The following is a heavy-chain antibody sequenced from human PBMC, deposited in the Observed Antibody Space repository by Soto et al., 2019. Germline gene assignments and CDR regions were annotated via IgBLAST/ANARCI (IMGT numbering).Heavy chain of an antibody. CDR1: GFTFSSYW. CDR2: INSDGSST. Sequence: GGSLRLSCAASGFTFSSYWMHWVRQAPGKGLVWVSRINSDGSSTSYADSVKGRFTISRDNAKNTLYLQMNSLRAEDTAVYYCARVHGRIAADDAFDIWGQGTMVTVSS. J-gene: IGHJ3*02. D-gene: IGHD6-13*01. CDR3: ARVHGRIAADDAFDI. V-gene: IGHV3-74*01.